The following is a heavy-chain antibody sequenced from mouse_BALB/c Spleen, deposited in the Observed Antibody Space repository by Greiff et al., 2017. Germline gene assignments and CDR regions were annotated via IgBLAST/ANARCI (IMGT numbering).Heavy chain of an antibody. CDR2: IWSDGST. J-gene: IGHJ4*01. CDR3: ARQGRYYYGSSRYYAMDY. Sequence: QVQLQQSGPDLVAPSQSLSITCTVSGFSLTSYGVHWVRQPPGKGLEWLVVIWSDGSTTYNSALKSRLSISKDNSKSQVFLKMNSLQTDDTAMYYCARQGRYYYGSSRYYAMDYWGQGTSVTVSS. D-gene: IGHD1-1*01. CDR1: GFSLTSYG. V-gene: IGHV2-6-2*01.